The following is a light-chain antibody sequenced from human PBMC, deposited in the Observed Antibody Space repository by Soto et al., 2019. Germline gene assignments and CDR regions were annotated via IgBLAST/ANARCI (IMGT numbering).Light chain of an antibody. CDR3: QSYDSSLSGYV. Sequence: QSVLTQPPSVSGAPGQKVTISCTGSSSNVGAGYDVHWYQQLPGTGPTLLIYGNVNRPSGVPDRFSGSKSGTSASLAITGLQPEDEADYFCQSYDSSLSGYVFGTGTKLTVL. CDR1: SSNVGAGYD. CDR2: GNV. V-gene: IGLV1-40*01. J-gene: IGLJ1*01.